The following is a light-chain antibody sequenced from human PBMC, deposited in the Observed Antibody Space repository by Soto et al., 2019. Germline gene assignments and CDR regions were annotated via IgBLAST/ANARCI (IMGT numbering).Light chain of an antibody. Sequence: EIVMTQSPATLSVSPGERATLSCRASQSVSSNLAWYQQKPGQAPRLLIYGASTRATGIPARFSGSGSGTEFTLTSIRLQAEEFEVYYWHHDNPWPSFGPGTKVDIK. CDR1: QSVSSN. J-gene: IGKJ3*01. CDR3: HHDNPWPS. V-gene: IGKV3-15*01. CDR2: GAS.